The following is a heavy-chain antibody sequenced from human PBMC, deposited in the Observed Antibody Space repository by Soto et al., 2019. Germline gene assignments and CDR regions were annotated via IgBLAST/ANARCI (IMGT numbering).Heavy chain of an antibody. CDR3: ASRDPGTSVDY. CDR1: GGSYTSNNW. V-gene: IGHV4-4*02. J-gene: IGHJ4*02. D-gene: IGHD1-7*01. Sequence: LSLTCAVSGGSYTSNNWWTWVRQPPGQGLEWIGEIYRTGSTNYNPSLKSRVTISLDKSENQFSLKVTSLTAADTAVYYCASRDPGTSVDYWGQGTLVTVSS. CDR2: IYRTGST.